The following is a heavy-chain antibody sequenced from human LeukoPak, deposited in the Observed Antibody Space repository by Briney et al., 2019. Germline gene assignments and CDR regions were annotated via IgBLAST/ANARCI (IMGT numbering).Heavy chain of an antibody. J-gene: IGHJ4*02. CDR2: IKPNSGDT. V-gene: IGHV1-2*06. Sequence: SSVKVSCNASGYTFTDYYMHWVRQAPGQGLEWMGRIKPNSGDTNYAQKFQGRVTMTRDTSINTAYMELSRLKSDDTAVYYCARRVQTTRVFDYWGQGTLVTVSS. D-gene: IGHD1-1*01. CDR3: ARRVQTTRVFDY. CDR1: GYTFTDYY.